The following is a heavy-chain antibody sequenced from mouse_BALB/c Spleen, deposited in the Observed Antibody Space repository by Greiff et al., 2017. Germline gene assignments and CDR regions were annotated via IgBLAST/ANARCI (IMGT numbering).Heavy chain of an antibody. V-gene: IGHV1-14*01. D-gene: IGHD1-1*02. J-gene: IGHJ4*01. CDR1: GYTFTSYV. Sequence: LVESGPELVKPGASVKMSCKASGYTFTSYVMHWVKQKPGQGLEWIGYINPYNDGTKYNEKFKGKATLTSDKSSSTTYMELSSLTSEDSAVDYCARWGGNYAMDYWGQGTSVTVSS. CDR2: INPYNDGT. CDR3: ARWGGNYAMDY.